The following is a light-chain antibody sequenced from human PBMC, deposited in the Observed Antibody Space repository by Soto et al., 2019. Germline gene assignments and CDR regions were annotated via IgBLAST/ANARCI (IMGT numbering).Light chain of an antibody. J-gene: IGLJ3*02. V-gene: IGLV1-47*01. Sequence: QSVLTQPPSASGTPGQRVTISCSGSSSNIGSNYVYWYQQVPGTAPKLLIYRNNQRPSGLPDRFSGSKSGTSASLAFSGLRSEDEADYYCAAWDDSLSAWVFGGGTKLTVL. CDR2: RNN. CDR3: AAWDDSLSAWV. CDR1: SSNIGSNY.